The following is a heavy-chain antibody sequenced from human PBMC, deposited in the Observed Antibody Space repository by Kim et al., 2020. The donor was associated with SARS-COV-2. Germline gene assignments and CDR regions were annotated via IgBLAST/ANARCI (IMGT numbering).Heavy chain of an antibody. CDR3: ARRGVTYFDY. Sequence: STNYNPSLKSRVTISVDTSKNQFSLKLSSVTAADTAVYYCARRGVTYFDYWGQGTLVTVSS. J-gene: IGHJ4*02. V-gene: IGHV4-59*08. D-gene: IGHD2-21*02. CDR2: ST.